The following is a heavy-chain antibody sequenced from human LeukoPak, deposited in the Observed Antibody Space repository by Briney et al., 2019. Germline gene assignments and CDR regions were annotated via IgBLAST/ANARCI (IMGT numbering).Heavy chain of an antibody. CDR1: GFTFSNYS. CDR2: ISSDGGST. Sequence: PGGSLRLSCAASGFTFSNYSMHWVRQAPGKGLEYVSAISSDGGSTYYANSVKGRFTISRDNSKNTLYLQMGSLRAEDMAVYFCRRGGAAPAVDYWGQRTLVTVSS. J-gene: IGHJ4*02. V-gene: IGHV3-64*01. CDR3: RRGGAAPAVDY. D-gene: IGHD6-25*01.